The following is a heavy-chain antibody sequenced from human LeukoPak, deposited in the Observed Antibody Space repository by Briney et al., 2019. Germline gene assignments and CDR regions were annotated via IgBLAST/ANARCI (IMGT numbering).Heavy chain of an antibody. Sequence: GRSLRLSCAASGFTFSTFVMHWVRQAPGKGLEWAALISYDGSNKYYADSVKGRFTISRDNSKNTLYLQMNSLRAEDTAVFYCARSPTIFGSFDPWGQGTLVTVSS. CDR1: GFTFSTFV. V-gene: IGHV3-30*04. CDR3: ARSPTIFGSFDP. J-gene: IGHJ5*02. CDR2: ISYDGSNK. D-gene: IGHD3-3*01.